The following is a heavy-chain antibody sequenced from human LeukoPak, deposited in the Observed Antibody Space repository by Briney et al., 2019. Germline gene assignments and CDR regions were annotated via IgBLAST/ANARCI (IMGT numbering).Heavy chain of an antibody. J-gene: IGHJ6*03. CDR3: ARDLVRGVRDWGLHYYYYYYMDV. D-gene: IGHD3-10*01. CDR1: GYTFTGYY. V-gene: IGHV1-46*01. Sequence: ASVKVSCKASGYTFTGYYIHWVRQAPGQGLEWMGIINPSGGSTSYAQKFQGRVTMTRDTSTSTVYMELSSLRSEDTAVYYCARDLVRGVRDWGLHYYYYYYMDVWGKGTTVTISS. CDR2: INPSGGST.